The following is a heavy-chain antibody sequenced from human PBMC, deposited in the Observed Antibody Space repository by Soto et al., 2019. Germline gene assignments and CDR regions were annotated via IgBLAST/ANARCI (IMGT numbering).Heavy chain of an antibody. Sequence: QVQLVESGGGVVQPGRSLRLSCAASGFTFSTYGMHWVRQAPGKGLEWVAVISYDGSNKYYADSVKGRLTISRDNSKNTLYLQMNSLRAEDTAVYYCAKGQHCSTTSCYFYYYAMDVWGQGTTVAVSS. CDR1: GFTFSTYG. J-gene: IGHJ6*02. CDR2: ISYDGSNK. V-gene: IGHV3-30*18. D-gene: IGHD2-2*01. CDR3: AKGQHCSTTSCYFYYYAMDV.